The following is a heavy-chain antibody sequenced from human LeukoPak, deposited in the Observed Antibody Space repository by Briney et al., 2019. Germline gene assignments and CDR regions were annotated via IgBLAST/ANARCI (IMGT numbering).Heavy chain of an antibody. Sequence: APVKVSCKASGYTFTGYYMHWVRQAPGQGLEWMGWINPNSGGTNYAQKFQGRVTMTRDTSISTAYMELSRLRSDDTAVYYCARVLIAAAAGGGTAFDIWGQGTMVTVSS. V-gene: IGHV1-2*02. J-gene: IGHJ3*02. CDR1: GYTFTGYY. CDR3: ARVLIAAAAGGGTAFDI. CDR2: INPNSGGT. D-gene: IGHD6-13*01.